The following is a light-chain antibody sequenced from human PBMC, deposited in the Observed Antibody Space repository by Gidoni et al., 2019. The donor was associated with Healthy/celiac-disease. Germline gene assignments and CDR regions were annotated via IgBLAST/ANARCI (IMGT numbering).Light chain of an antibody. Sequence: EIVLTQSPATLSLSPGERATLSCGASQSVSSSYLAWYQQKPGLAPRLLIYDASSRATGIPDRFSGSVPGTDFTLTISRLEPEDFAVYYCQQYGSSPITFGQGTRLEIK. J-gene: IGKJ5*01. CDR1: QSVSSSY. CDR3: QQYGSSPIT. V-gene: IGKV3D-20*01. CDR2: DAS.